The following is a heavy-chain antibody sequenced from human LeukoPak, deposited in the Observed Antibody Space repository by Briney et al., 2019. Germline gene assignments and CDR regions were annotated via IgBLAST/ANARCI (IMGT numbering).Heavy chain of an antibody. Sequence: GGSLRLSCAASGFTFNTFAMSWVRQAPGKGLEWVSVISGSDGRTYYADSVKGRFTISRDNSKNTLYLQMNSLRAEDTAVYYCAKELYYDSSGYPSAFDYWGQGTLVTVSS. V-gene: IGHV3-23*01. CDR2: ISGSDGRT. D-gene: IGHD3-22*01. J-gene: IGHJ4*02. CDR3: AKELYYDSSGYPSAFDY. CDR1: GFTFNTFA.